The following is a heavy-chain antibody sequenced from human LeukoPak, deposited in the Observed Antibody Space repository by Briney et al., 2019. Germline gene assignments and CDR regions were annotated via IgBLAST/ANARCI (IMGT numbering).Heavy chain of an antibody. J-gene: IGHJ4*02. V-gene: IGHV1-69*13. CDR1: GGTFCSYA. D-gene: IGHD1-20*01. Sequence: ASVKVSCKASGGTFCSYAISWVRQAPGQGLEWMGGIIPIFGTANYAQKFQGRVTITADESTSTAYMELSSLRSEDTAVYYCARGLNNWNDDYWGQGTLVTVSS. CDR2: IIPIFGTA. CDR3: ARGLNNWNDDY.